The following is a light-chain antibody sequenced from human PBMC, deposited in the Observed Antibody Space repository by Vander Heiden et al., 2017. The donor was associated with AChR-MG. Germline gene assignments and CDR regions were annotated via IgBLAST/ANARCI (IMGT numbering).Light chain of an antibody. CDR3: QVWAGRRNHVV. Sequence: SNGLPQPPSVSVAPGQTARLTCGENNIGTSSVHWYQQKPGQATGLDDHDDTYRPSGCPERFAGSNSGNADTLTISRFEAVHEADDVCQVWAGRRNHVVFGGGTKVTI. CDR2: DDT. CDR1: NIGTSS. J-gene: IGLJ2*01. V-gene: IGLV3-21*02.